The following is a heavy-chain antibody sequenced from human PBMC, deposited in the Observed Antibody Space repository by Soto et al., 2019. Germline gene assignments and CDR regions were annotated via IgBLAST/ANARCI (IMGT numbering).Heavy chain of an antibody. CDR1: GFTFSGYG. Sequence: QVQLVESGGGVVQRGGSPRLSCADSGFTFSGYGMHWVRQSPGEGLEWVAILANDGSYQYYAESVKGRFTISRDNSKNTLYLQMDSLRPEDTAVYYCARSIGGSSYYPPDYWGQGTLVTVSS. J-gene: IGHJ4*02. CDR2: LANDGSYQ. CDR3: ARSIGGSSYYPPDY. D-gene: IGHD2-15*01. V-gene: IGHV3-30*03.